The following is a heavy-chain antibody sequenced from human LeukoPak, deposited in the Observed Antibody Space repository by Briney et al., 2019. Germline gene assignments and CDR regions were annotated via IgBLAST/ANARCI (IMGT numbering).Heavy chain of an antibody. CDR1: GFSFSSYW. Sequence: TGGSLRLSCAASGFSFSSYWMHWVRQAPGEGLVWVSRVSSDERTTSYADSVKGRFTVSRDNAKNTVYLQMNSLRVEDTAVYYCARGGSDTAMAYEYWGQGTLVTVSS. CDR3: ARGGSDTAMAYEY. D-gene: IGHD5-18*01. CDR2: VSSDERTT. J-gene: IGHJ4*02. V-gene: IGHV3-74*01.